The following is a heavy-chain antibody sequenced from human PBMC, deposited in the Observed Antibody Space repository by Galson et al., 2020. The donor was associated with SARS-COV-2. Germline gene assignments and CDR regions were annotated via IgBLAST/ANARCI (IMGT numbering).Heavy chain of an antibody. J-gene: IGHJ3*02. CDR3: ARGLKLAPLTFDI. CDR2: MYSGGSP. V-gene: IGHV3-53*01. CDR1: GFTPSRNY. Sequence: GGSMTPASVVAGFTPSRNYIRWVSPPPGKGLEWVSVMYSGGSPWYAESVEGRLTIPRDNSKNTLYLQMNSLRAEDTAVYFCARGLKLAPLTFDIWGQGTMVTVSS. D-gene: IGHD1-1*01.